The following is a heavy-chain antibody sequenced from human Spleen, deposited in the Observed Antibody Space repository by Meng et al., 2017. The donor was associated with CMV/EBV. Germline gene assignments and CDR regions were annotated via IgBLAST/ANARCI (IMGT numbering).Heavy chain of an antibody. J-gene: IGHJ4*02. CDR2: INPNSGGT. Sequence: QVRLVQSGAEVKKPGASVKVSCKASGYTFTGYYMHWVRQAPGQGLEWMGWINPNSGGTNYAQKFQGRVTMTEDTSTDTAYMELSSLRSEDTAVYYCARVLPSQAGFDYWGQGTLVTVSS. V-gene: IGHV1-2*02. CDR1: GYTFTGYY. D-gene: IGHD1-26*01. CDR3: ARVLPSQAGFDY.